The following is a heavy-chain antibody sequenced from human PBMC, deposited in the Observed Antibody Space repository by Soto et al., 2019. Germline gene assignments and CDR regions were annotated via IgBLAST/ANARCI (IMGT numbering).Heavy chain of an antibody. V-gene: IGHV5-51*01. CDR3: ARHVLGYCSGGSCYSVYYGMDV. Sequence: PGESLKISCKGSGYSFTSYWIGWVRQMPGKGLEWMGIIYPGDSDTRYSPSFQGQVTISADKSISTAYLQWSSLKASDTAMYYGARHVLGYCSGGSCYSVYYGMDVWGQGTTVTVSS. CDR2: IYPGDSDT. CDR1: GYSFTSYW. D-gene: IGHD2-15*01. J-gene: IGHJ6*02.